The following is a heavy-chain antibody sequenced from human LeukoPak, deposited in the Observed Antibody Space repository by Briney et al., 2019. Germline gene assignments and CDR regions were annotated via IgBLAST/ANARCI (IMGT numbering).Heavy chain of an antibody. Sequence: KISSXGSGYSFTSYWIGWVGPMAGKGLEWMGIIYPGDSDTRYSPYFQGEGTISADKSISNAYLQWSSLKASDTAMYYCARGVEMATITYFDYWGQGTLVTXXS. CDR3: ARGVEMATITYFDY. CDR2: IYPGDSDT. D-gene: IGHD5-24*01. V-gene: IGHV5-51*01. CDR1: GYSFTSYW. J-gene: IGHJ4*02.